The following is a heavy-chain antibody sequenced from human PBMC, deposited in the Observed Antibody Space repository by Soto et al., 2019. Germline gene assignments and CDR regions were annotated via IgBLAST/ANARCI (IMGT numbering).Heavy chain of an antibody. D-gene: IGHD2-21*02. J-gene: IGHJ4*01. Sequence: ASVKVFCKASGGTFSSYAISWVRQAPGQGLEWMGGIIPIFGTANYAQKFQGRVTITADESTSTAYMELSSLRSEDTAVYYCALGYCGGDCYSRPFDYWGHGTLVTVSS. CDR3: ALGYCGGDCYSRPFDY. V-gene: IGHV1-69*13. CDR2: IIPIFGTA. CDR1: GGTFSSYA.